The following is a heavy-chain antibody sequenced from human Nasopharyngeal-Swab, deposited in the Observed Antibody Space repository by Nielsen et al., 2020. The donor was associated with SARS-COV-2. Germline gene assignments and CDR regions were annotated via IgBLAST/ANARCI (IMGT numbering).Heavy chain of an antibody. J-gene: IGHJ3*02. CDR3: ARPGSSGSYDAFDI. D-gene: IGHD6-19*01. Sequence: GESLKISCAASGFTFSSYWMHWVRQAPGKGLVWVSRINSDGSNTRDADSVKGRLTISRDNAKNTLYLQMNSLRAEDTAVYYCARPGSSGSYDAFDIWGQGTMVTVSS. CDR2: INSDGSNT. V-gene: IGHV3-74*01. CDR1: GFTFSSYW.